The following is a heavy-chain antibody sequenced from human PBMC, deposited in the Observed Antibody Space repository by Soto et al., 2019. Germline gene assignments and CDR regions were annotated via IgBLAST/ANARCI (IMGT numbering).Heavy chain of an antibody. D-gene: IGHD3-22*01. Sequence: GGSLRLSCAASGFTFSSYGMHWVRQAPGKGLEWVAVISYDGSNKYYADSVKGRFTISRDNSKNTLYLQMNSLRAEDTAVYYCAKEFMVYYDSSGYLDYFDYWGQGTLVTVSS. CDR1: GFTFSSYG. CDR3: AKEFMVYYDSSGYLDYFDY. V-gene: IGHV3-30*18. J-gene: IGHJ4*02. CDR2: ISYDGSNK.